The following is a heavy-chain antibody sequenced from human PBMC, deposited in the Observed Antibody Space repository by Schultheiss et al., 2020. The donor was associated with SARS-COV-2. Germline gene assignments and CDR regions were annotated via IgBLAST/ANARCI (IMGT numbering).Heavy chain of an antibody. CDR2: ISDTGSSE. CDR3: ASDITVTGV. CDR1: GFSFGNYE. D-gene: IGHD4-17*01. J-gene: IGHJ6*02. Sequence: GESLKISCAGSGFSFGNYEMNWVRQAPGKGLECIVYISDTGSSEHYSDSVKGRFIISRDNDKNSLYLQMDSLRPDDTGIYYCASDITVTGVWGQGTTVTVSS. V-gene: IGHV3-48*03.